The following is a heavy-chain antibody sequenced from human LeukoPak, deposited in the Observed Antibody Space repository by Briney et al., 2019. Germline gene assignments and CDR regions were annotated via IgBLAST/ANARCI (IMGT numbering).Heavy chain of an antibody. CDR3: ARDKKHIVVVTAILVLGAFDI. D-gene: IGHD2-21*02. J-gene: IGHJ3*02. CDR2: ISSISSTI. CDR1: GFTFSSYS. Sequence: GGSLRLSCAASGFTFSSYSMNCVRQAPGKGLEWGSYISSISSTIYYADSVKGRFTISRDNAKNSLYLQMNSLRDEDTAVYYCARDKKHIVVVTAILVLGAFDIWGQGTMVTVSS. V-gene: IGHV3-48*02.